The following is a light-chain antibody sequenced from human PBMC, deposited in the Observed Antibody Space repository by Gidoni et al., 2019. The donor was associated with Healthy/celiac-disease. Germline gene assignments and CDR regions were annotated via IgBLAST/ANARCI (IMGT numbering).Light chain of an antibody. CDR2: GNS. J-gene: IGLJ2*01. CDR3: QSYDSSLSGSVV. CDR1: SSNIGAGYD. Sequence: QSVLTQQPSVSGAPGQRVTISCTGSSSNIGAGYDVHWYQHLPGTAPKLLIYGNSNRPSGVPDRFSGSKSGTSASLAITGLQAEDEADYYCQSYDSSLSGSVVFGGGTKLTVL. V-gene: IGLV1-40*01.